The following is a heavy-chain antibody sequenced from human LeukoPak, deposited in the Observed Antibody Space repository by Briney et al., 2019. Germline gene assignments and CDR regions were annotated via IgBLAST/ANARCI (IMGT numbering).Heavy chain of an antibody. CDR1: GCTFSSYA. Sequence: LTGGSLRLSCAASGCTFSSYAMSWVRQAPGKGLEWVSAISGRGGSTYYADSVKGRFTISRDNSKNTLYLQMNSLRAEDTAVYYCAKDRGRGSYYDSSGYPHGAFDIWGQGTMVTVSS. CDR3: AKDRGRGSYYDSSGYPHGAFDI. CDR2: ISGRGGST. D-gene: IGHD3-22*01. V-gene: IGHV3-23*01. J-gene: IGHJ3*02.